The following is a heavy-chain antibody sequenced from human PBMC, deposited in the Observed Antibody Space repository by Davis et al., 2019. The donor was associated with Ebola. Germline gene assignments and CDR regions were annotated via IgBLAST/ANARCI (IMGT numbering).Heavy chain of an antibody. CDR3: ARVVYDYIWGSYRLRYFDY. Sequence: SETLSLTCTVSGGSVSSGSYYWSWIRQPPGKGLEWIGEINHSGSTNYNPSLKSRVTISVDTSKNQFPLKLSSVTAADTAVYYCARVVYDYIWGSYRLRYFDYWGQGTLVTVSS. J-gene: IGHJ4*02. CDR1: GGSVSSGSYY. V-gene: IGHV4-39*06. CDR2: INHSGST. D-gene: IGHD3-16*02.